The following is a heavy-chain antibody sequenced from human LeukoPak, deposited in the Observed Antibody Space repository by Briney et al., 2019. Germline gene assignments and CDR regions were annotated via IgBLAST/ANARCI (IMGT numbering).Heavy chain of an antibody. D-gene: IGHD6-13*01. Sequence: SVKVSCKASGFTFTSSAVQWVRQARGQRLEWIGWIVVGSGNTNYAQKFQERVTITRDMSTSTAYMELSSLRSEDTAVYYCARDSPTAAGLFQHWGQGTLVTVSS. CDR3: ARDSPTAAGLFQH. CDR2: IVVGSGNT. CDR1: GFTFTSSA. J-gene: IGHJ1*01. V-gene: IGHV1-58*01.